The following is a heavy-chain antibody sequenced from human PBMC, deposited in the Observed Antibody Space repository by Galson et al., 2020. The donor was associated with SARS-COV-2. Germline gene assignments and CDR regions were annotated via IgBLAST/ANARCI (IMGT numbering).Heavy chain of an antibody. Sequence: GESLKISCAASGFTFSNYGMHWVRQAPGKGLEWVAVISYDGSNKYYADSVKGRFTISRDNSKNTLYPQMNSLRAEDTAVYYCAKDLDCSGGNCRYGDYYYGMDVWGQGTTVTVSS. CDR2: ISYDGSNK. V-gene: IGHV3-30*18. J-gene: IGHJ6*02. CDR3: AKDLDCSGGNCRYGDYYYGMDV. D-gene: IGHD2-15*01. CDR1: GFTFSNYG.